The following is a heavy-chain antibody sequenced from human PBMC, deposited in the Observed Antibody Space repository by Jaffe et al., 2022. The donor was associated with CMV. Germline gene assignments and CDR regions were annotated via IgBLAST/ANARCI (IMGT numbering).Heavy chain of an antibody. CDR1: GFTFSNAW. CDR3: TTGGRDCSSTSCYIFDY. CDR2: IKSKTDGGTT. D-gene: IGHD2-2*02. Sequence: EVQLVESGGGLVKPGGSLRLSCAASGFTFSNAWMSWVRQAPGKGLEWVGRIKSKTDGGTTDYAAPVKGRFTISRDDSKNTLYLQMNSLKTEDTAVYYCTTGGRDCSSTSCYIFDYWGQGTLVTVSS. J-gene: IGHJ4*02. V-gene: IGHV3-15*01.